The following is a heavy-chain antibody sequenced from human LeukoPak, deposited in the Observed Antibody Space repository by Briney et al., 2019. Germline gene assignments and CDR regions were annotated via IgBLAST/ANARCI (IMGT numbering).Heavy chain of an antibody. Sequence: SQTLSLTCPVSADSTSTSNYYWGWIRQPPGKGLEWIGSVYYTGRTYDNPSLKTRVTISVDTSKNQFSLKLNSVTAADTAVYHCATTPHYEVRGFDIWGQRTMLTVSS. CDR1: ADSTSTSNYY. V-gene: IGHV4-39*01. J-gene: IGHJ3*02. CDR2: VYYTGRT. CDR3: ATTPHYEVRGFDI. D-gene: IGHD3-22*01.